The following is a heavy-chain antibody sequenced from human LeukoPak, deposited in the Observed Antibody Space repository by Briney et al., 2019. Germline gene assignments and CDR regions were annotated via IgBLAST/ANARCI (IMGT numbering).Heavy chain of an antibody. CDR3: ASQSFGRFDP. CDR1: GFTFSSYA. D-gene: IGHD3-16*01. CDR2: IKEDGSVK. Sequence: GRSLRLSCAASGFTFSSYAMHWVRQAPGKGLEWVGNIKEDGSVKYYLDSVKGRFTISRDNAKNSLYLQMNSLRAEDTAVYYCASQSFGRFDPWGQGTRVTVSS. V-gene: IGHV3-7*02. J-gene: IGHJ5*02.